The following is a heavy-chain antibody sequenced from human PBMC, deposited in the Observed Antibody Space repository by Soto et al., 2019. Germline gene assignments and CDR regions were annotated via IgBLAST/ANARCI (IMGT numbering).Heavy chain of an antibody. D-gene: IGHD2-2*01. Sequence: RTSDVHGGYFSSYYWTSIRQKPGKGLEWIGESNHSGSTNYNPSLKSRVTISVDTSKNQFSLKLSSVTAADTAVYFCARPTVVRAAFNWFDPRGQGTLVTVSS. V-gene: IGHV4-34*01. CDR1: GGYFSSYY. CDR3: ARPTVVRAAFNWFDP. CDR2: SNHSGST. J-gene: IGHJ5*02.